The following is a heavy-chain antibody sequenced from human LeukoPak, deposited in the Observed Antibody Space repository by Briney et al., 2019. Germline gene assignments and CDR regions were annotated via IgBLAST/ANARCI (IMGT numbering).Heavy chain of an antibody. J-gene: IGHJ5*02. D-gene: IGHD2-2*01. CDR3: ARGIVVVPAAMRRNWFDP. V-gene: IGHV4-39*07. CDR2: IYYSGST. CDR1: GGSISSSSYY. Sequence: SETLSLTCTVSGGSISSSSYYWGWIRQPPGKGLEWIGSIYYSGSTYYNPSLKSRVTISVDTSQNQFSLKLSSVTAADTAVYYCARGIVVVPAAMRRNWFDPWGQGTLVTVSS.